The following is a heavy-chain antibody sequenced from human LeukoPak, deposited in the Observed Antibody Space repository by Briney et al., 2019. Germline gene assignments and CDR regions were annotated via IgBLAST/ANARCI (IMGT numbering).Heavy chain of an antibody. CDR3: ARDKGLAYYYDSSGYYYVFDY. Sequence: GGSLRLSCAASGFTFSSYGMNWVRQAPGKGLEWVSYISSSGSTIYYADSVKGRFTISRDNAKNSLYLQMNSLRAEDTAVYYCARDKGLAYYYDSSGYYYVFDYWGQGTLVTVSS. D-gene: IGHD3-22*01. CDR1: GFTFSSYG. CDR2: ISSSGSTI. J-gene: IGHJ4*02. V-gene: IGHV3-48*03.